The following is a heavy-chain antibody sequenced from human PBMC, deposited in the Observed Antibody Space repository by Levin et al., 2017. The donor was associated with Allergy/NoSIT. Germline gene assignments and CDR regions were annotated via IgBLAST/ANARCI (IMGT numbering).Heavy chain of an antibody. CDR2: ISARSSII. CDR3: ATGGYCSTSSCYTSKCEN. V-gene: IGHV3-48*01. CDR1: GFTFSSYS. D-gene: IGHD2-2*02. J-gene: IGHJ4*02. Sequence: GGSLRLSCAASGFTFSSYSMNWVRQAPGKGLEWVSYISARSSIIYYADSVKGRFTISRDNAKNSLYLQVNSLRAEDSAVYYCATGGYCSTSSCYTSKCENWGQGTLVTVSS.